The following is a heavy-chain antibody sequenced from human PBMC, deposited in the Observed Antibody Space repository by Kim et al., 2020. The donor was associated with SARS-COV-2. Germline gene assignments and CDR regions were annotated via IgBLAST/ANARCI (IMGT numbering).Heavy chain of an antibody. CDR2: INHSGST. J-gene: IGHJ4*02. CDR1: GGSFSGYY. D-gene: IGHD1-26*01. CDR3: ARERHSGSYNRIDY. Sequence: SETLSLTCAVYGGSFSGYYWSWIRQPPGKGLEWIGEINHSGSTNYNPSLKSRVTKSVDTSKNQFSLKLSSVTAADTAVYYCARERHSGSYNRIDYWGQGTLVTVSS. V-gene: IGHV4-34*01.